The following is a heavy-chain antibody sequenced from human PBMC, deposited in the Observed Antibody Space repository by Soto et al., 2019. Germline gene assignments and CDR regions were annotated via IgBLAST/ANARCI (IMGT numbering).Heavy chain of an antibody. CDR3: ASSVAGTSLGAFDI. V-gene: IGHV4-39*07. J-gene: IGHJ3*02. Sequence: PSETLSLTCAVSGDSMSSSDYYWGWIRQPPGKGLEWIGSIYYSGSTYYNPSLQSRVAISVDTSKNQFSLKLSSVTAADTAVYYCASSVAGTSLGAFDIWGQGTMVTVS. D-gene: IGHD6-19*01. CDR1: GDSMSSSDYY. CDR2: IYYSGST.